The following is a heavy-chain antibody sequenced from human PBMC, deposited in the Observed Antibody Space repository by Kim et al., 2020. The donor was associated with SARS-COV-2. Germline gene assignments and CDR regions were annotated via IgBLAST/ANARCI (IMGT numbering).Heavy chain of an antibody. CDR2: GST. D-gene: IGHD2-15*01. V-gene: IGHV4-30-2*05. CDR3: ARTGGNRGY. J-gene: IGHJ4*02. Sequence: GSTYYTPSLKSRVTISVDTSKNQFSLKLSSVTAADTAVYYCARTGGNRGYWGQGTLVTVSS.